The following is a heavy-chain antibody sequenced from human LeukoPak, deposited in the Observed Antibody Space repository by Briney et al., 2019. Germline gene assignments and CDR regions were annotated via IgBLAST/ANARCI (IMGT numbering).Heavy chain of an antibody. CDR2: ISSSSSYI. J-gene: IGHJ4*02. D-gene: IGHD3-22*01. V-gene: IGHV3-21*01. CDR3: AREGYYDSSGYPLP. CDR1: GFTFSSYS. Sequence: GGSLRLSCAASGFTFSSYSMNWVRQAPGKGLEWVSSISSSSSYIYYADSVKGRFTISRDNAKNSLYLQMSSLRAEDTAVYYCAREGYYDSSGYPLPWGQGTLVTVST.